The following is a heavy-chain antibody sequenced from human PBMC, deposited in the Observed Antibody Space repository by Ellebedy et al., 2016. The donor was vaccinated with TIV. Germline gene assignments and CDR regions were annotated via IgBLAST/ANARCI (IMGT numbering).Heavy chain of an antibody. V-gene: IGHV1-69*04. D-gene: IGHD3-22*01. J-gene: IGHJ6*02. CDR3: ARAGYDYPRYYYYYYGMDV. Sequence: ASVKVSCKASGGTFSSYAISWVRQAPGQGLEWMGRIIPILGIANYAQKFQGRVTITADKSTSTAYMELSSLRSEDTAVYYCARAGYDYPRYYYYYYGMDVWGQGTTVTVSS. CDR1: GGTFSSYA. CDR2: IIPILGIA.